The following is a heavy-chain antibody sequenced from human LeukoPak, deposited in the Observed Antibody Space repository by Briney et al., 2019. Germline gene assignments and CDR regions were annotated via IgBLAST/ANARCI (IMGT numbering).Heavy chain of an antibody. V-gene: IGHV4-30-4*01. D-gene: IGHD2-15*01. J-gene: IGHJ5*02. Sequence: SQTLSLTCTVSGGSISSGDYYWSWIRQPPGKGLEWIGYIYYSGSTYYNPSLKSRVTISVDTSKNQFSLKLSSVTAADTAVYYCARGVVVVVAATRRWWFDPCGQGTLVTVSS. CDR2: IYYSGST. CDR1: GGSISSGDYY. CDR3: ARGVVVVVAATRRWWFDP.